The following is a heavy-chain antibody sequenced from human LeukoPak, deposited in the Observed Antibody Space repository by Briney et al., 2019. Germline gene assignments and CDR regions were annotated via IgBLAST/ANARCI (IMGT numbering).Heavy chain of an antibody. D-gene: IGHD3-10*01. Sequence: GGSLRLSCAASGFTFSSYAMHWVRQAPGKGLEWVAVISYDGSNKYYADSVKGRFTISRDNSKNTLYLQMNSLRAEDTAVYYCARRTSMVRRDDGFDIWGQGTMVTVSS. CDR2: ISYDGSNK. CDR3: ARRTSMVRRDDGFDI. V-gene: IGHV3-30*04. J-gene: IGHJ3*02. CDR1: GFTFSSYA.